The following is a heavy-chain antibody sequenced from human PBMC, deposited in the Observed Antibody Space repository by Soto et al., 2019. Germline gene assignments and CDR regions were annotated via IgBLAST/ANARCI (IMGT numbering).Heavy chain of an antibody. CDR3: ARRQQLVPYYYYGMDV. J-gene: IGHJ6*02. Sequence: SLRLSCAASGFTFSSYWMHWVRQAPGKGLVWVSRINSDGSSTSYADSVKGRFTISRDNAKNKLYLQMNSLRAEDTAVYYCARRQQLVPYYYYGMDVWGQGTTVTVSS. D-gene: IGHD6-13*01. CDR2: INSDGSST. CDR1: GFTFSSYW. V-gene: IGHV3-74*01.